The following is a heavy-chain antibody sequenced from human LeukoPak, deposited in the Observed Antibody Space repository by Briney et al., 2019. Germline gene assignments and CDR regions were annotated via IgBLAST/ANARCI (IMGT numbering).Heavy chain of an antibody. CDR2: IRYDGSIK. CDR3: AKGIAVAGTDLAD. V-gene: IGHV3-30*02. D-gene: IGHD6-19*01. J-gene: IGHJ4*02. CDR1: GFTFSSYA. Sequence: PGGSLRLSCAASGFTFSSYAMHWVRQAPGKGLEWVSFIRYDGSIKYYADSVEGRFTISRDNSKNTLYLQMNSLRADDTAVYYCAKGIAVAGTDLADWGQGTLVTVSA.